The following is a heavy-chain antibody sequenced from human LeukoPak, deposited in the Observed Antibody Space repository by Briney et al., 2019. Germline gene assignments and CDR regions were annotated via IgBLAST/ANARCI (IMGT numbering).Heavy chain of an antibody. D-gene: IGHD3-3*01. V-gene: IGHV3-23*01. CDR1: GFTFSSYA. J-gene: IGHJ4*02. Sequence: GGSLRLSCAASGFTFSSYAMSWVRQAPGKGLEWVSAISGSGGSTYYADSVKGRFTISRDNSKNTLYLQMNSLRAEDTAVYYCATALVGFLEWLLPAGAFDYWGQGTLVTVSS. CDR3: ATALVGFLEWLLPAGAFDY. CDR2: ISGSGGST.